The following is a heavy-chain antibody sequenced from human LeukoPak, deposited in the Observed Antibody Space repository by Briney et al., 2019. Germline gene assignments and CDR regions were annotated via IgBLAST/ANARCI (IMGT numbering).Heavy chain of an antibody. CDR2: ISSSSSYI. Sequence: GGSLRLSCAASGFTFSSYSMNWVRQAPGKGLEWVSSISSSSSYIYYADSVQGRFTISRDNAKDSLSLQMNSLRAEDTAVFYCARDLRIAAAAPWFFDLWGRGTLVTVSS. CDR3: ARDLRIAAAAPWFFDL. J-gene: IGHJ2*01. D-gene: IGHD6-13*01. CDR1: GFTFSSYS. V-gene: IGHV3-21*01.